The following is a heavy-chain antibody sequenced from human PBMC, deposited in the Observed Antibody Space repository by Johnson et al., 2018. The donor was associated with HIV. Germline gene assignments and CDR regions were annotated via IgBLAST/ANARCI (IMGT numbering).Heavy chain of an antibody. CDR2: IRYDGSGK. D-gene: IGHD4-11*01. V-gene: IGHV3-30*02. Sequence: QMPLVESAGGVVQPGGPLTLSCAASRFASSDYVMHWVRQAPGKGLDWVTFIRYDGSGKYYADSVNGRFTISRDNSKNTLYLQMNNLRPEDTAVYYCAKETRDSRSAFDVWGQGTLVTVSS. J-gene: IGHJ3*01. CDR3: AKETRDSRSAFDV. CDR1: RFASSDYV.